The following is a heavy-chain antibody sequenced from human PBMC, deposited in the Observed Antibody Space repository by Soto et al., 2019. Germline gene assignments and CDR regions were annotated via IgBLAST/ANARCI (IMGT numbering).Heavy chain of an antibody. CDR1: GGSFSGYY. V-gene: IGHV4-34*01. Sequence: SETLSLTCAVYGGSFSGYYWSWIRQPPGKGLEWIGEINHSGSTNYNPSLKSRVTISVDTSKNQFSLKLSSVTAADTAVYYCARSRVVVVAATDTYYYGMDVWGQGTTVTVSS. CDR2: INHSGST. CDR3: ARSRVVVVAATDTYYYGMDV. D-gene: IGHD2-15*01. J-gene: IGHJ6*02.